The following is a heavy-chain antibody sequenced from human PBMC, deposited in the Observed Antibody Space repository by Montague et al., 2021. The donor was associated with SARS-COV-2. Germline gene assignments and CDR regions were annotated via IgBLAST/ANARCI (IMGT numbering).Heavy chain of an antibody. J-gene: IGHJ4*02. Sequence: SLRLSCAASGFIFSSYAMHWVRQAPGKGLEWVSFITYDGSNIYYADSVKGRFTISRDNAKNTLYLQMNSLRAEDTAVYYCARVLPGQRARAVLDDWGQGSLVTVSS. V-gene: IGHV3-30*04. CDR2: ITYDGSNI. CDR3: ARVLPGQRARAVLDD. D-gene: IGHD2-15*01. CDR1: GFIFSSYA.